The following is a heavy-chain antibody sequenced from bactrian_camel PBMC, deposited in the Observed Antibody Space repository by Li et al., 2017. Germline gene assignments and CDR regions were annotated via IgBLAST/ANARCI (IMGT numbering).Heavy chain of an antibody. D-gene: IGHD2*01. J-gene: IGHJ4*01. V-gene: IGHV3S53*01. CDR1: RYIYSTYC. Sequence: VQLVESGGGSVQAGGSLRLSCAASRYIYSTYCMGWFRQAPGKEREGVAVIDRKGSTRYADSVKGRFTISRDNFKNTLYLQLNSLKTEDTAMYYCAKGMYTLGPPTGQGTQVTVS. CDR2: IDRKGST.